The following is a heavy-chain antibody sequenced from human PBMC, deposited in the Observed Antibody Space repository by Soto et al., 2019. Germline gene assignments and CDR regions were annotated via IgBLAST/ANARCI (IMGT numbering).Heavy chain of an antibody. CDR1: GGSISSGGYS. J-gene: IGHJ4*02. CDR3: ASSHAGAHITAAVH. CDR2: IYHSGST. D-gene: IGHD6-13*01. Sequence: QLQLQESGSGLVKPSQTLSLTCAVSGGSISSGGYSWSWIRQPPVQGLEWIGYIYHSGSTYYNPSLKSRVTISVDRSKNQFSLKLSSVTAADTAVYYCASSHAGAHITAAVHWGQGTLVTVSS. V-gene: IGHV4-30-2*01.